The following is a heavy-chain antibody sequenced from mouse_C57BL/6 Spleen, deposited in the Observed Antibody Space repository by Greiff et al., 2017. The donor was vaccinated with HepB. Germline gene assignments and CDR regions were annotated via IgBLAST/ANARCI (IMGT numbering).Heavy chain of an antibody. V-gene: IGHV1-80*01. CDR2: IYPGDGDT. CDR1: GYAFSSYW. Sequence: QVQLQQSGAELVKPGASVKISCKASGYAFSSYWMNWVKQRPGKGLEWIGQIYPGDGDTNYNGKFKGKATLTADKSSSTAYIQLSSLTSEDSAVYFCARAGGLRYYFDYWGQGTTLTVSS. D-gene: IGHD2-4*01. CDR3: ARAGGLRYYFDY. J-gene: IGHJ2*01.